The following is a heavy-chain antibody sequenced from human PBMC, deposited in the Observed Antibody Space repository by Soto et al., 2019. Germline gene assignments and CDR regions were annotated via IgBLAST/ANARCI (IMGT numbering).Heavy chain of an antibody. CDR3: ARTYYYGSGSYY. Sequence: SETLSLTCAVYGGSFSGYYWSWIRQPPGKGLEWIGEINHSGSTNYNPSLKSRVTISVDTSKNQFSLKLSSVTAADTAVYYCARTYYYGSGSYYWGQGTLVTVS. J-gene: IGHJ4*02. CDR2: INHSGST. D-gene: IGHD3-10*01. CDR1: GGSFSGYY. V-gene: IGHV4-34*01.